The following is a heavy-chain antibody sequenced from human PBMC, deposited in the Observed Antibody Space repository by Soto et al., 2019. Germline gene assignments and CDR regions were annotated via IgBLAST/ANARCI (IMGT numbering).Heavy chain of an antibody. J-gene: IGHJ4*02. V-gene: IGHV3-15*07. CDR1: GFTFSGAW. D-gene: IGHD2-8*02. CDR2: IKSKADGGTT. CDR3: AYYRESTGGRHVDF. Sequence: EVQLVESGGGLVKPGGSLRLSCAASGFTFSGAWMKWVRQAPGKGLEWVGRIKSKADGGTTDHAPPVKGRFTISRDDSKNIRLLQMDSLMTEDSAIYYWAYYRESTGGRHVDFWGQGTLVTVSS.